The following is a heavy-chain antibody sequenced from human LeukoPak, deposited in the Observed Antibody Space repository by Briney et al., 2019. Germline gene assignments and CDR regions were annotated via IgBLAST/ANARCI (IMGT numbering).Heavy chain of an antibody. D-gene: IGHD3-10*01. J-gene: IGHJ4*02. CDR3: AREGAYYYGSGSSFPFDY. V-gene: IGHV3-20*04. CDR1: GFTFDDYG. CDR2: INWNGGST. Sequence: GGSLRLSCAASGFTFDDYGMSGVRHAPGKGLEWVSGINWNGGSTGYADSVKGRFTISRDNAKNSLYLQMNSLRAEDTALYYCAREGAYYYGSGSSFPFDYWGQGTLVTVSS.